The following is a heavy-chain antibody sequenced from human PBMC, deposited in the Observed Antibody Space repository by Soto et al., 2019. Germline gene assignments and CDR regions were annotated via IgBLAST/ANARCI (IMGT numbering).Heavy chain of an antibody. CDR1: GFTFDVYA. D-gene: IGHD6-13*01. CDR3: AKAISLRGWVYLVVEY. Sequence: EVQLVESGGGWVQPGRSLRLSCAASGFTFDVYAMHWVRQAPGKGLEWVSGINYNSGSVGYADSVKGRFTISRDNDKNSLHLQMNSLRAEDTAVYYCAKAISLRGWVYLVVEYWGQGTLVTVSP. V-gene: IGHV3-9*01. J-gene: IGHJ4*02. CDR2: INYNSGSV.